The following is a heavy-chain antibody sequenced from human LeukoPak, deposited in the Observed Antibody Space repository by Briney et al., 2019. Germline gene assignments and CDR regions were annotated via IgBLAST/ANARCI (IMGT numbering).Heavy chain of an antibody. J-gene: IGHJ2*01. V-gene: IGHV3-64*01. CDR2: ITNSGSKP. CDR1: GFTFSGYA. CDR3: ARVAPGGNFDL. Sequence: PGESLRLSCAASGFTFSGYAMHWVRQAPGKGLEYVSAITNSGSKPYYANSVKGRFTISRDNSKNTLFLQMGSLRAEDMAVYYCARVAPGGNFDLWGRGTLVAVSS. D-gene: IGHD3-16*01.